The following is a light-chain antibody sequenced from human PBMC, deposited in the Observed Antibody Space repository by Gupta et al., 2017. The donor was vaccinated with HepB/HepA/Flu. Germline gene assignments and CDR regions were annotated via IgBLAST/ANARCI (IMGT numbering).Light chain of an antibody. CDR1: QSIGSS. CDR2: SAS. CDR3: RQSSSLHT. V-gene: IGKV6-21*01. Sequence: EIVLTQSPDFQSVTPKEKVTITCRASQSIGSSLHWYQQKPDQSPKLLIKSASQSFSGVPSRFSGSGSGTDFTLTIKGLEPEDAATYYWRQSSSLHTFGQGTKLEIK. J-gene: IGKJ2*01.